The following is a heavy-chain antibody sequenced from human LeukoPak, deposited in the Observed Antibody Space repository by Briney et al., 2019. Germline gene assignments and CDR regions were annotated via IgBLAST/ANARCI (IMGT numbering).Heavy chain of an antibody. J-gene: IGHJ4*02. D-gene: IGHD3-10*01. Sequence: GGSLRLSCAASGFTFSSYSMNWVRQAPGKGLEWVSSISSSSSYIYYADSVKGRFTISRDNAKNSLFLQMNSLRVEDTAVYYCAKLAKYFYGSETYFFFEHWGQGTPVTASS. V-gene: IGHV3-21*01. CDR3: AKLAKYFYGSETYFFFEH. CDR2: ISSSSSYI. CDR1: GFTFSSYS.